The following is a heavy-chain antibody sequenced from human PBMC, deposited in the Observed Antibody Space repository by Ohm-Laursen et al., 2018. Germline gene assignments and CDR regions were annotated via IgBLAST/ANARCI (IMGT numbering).Heavy chain of an antibody. CDR3: ARLPITEAGTLYAMAV. J-gene: IGHJ6*02. CDR1: RYRFRRYW. CDR2: IYPRDSDT. D-gene: IGHD3-16*02. Sequence: ASLLISCIGSRYRFRRYWLAWVRPMPGTGLEWTGIIYPRDSDTRYSPSFQGQVTISADKSISTAYLQWSSLKASDTAMYYCARLPITEAGTLYAMAVWGQGTRVTVSS. V-gene: IGHV5-51*01.